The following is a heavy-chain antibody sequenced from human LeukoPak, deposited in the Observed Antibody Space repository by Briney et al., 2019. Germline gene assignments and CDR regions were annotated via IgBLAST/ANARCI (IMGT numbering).Heavy chain of an antibody. J-gene: IGHJ6*02. CDR2: IYYSGST. CDR1: GGSISSYY. CDR3: ARTYGMDV. Sequence: SEALSLTCTVSGGSISSYYWSWIRQPPGKGLEWIGYIYYSGSTNYNPSLKSRVTISVDTSKNQFSLKLSSVTAADTAVYYCARTYGMDVWGQGTTVTVSS. V-gene: IGHV4-59*08.